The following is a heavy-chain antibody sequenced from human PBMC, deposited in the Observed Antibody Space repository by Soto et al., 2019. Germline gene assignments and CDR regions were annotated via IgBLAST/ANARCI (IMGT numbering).Heavy chain of an antibody. D-gene: IGHD3-10*01. J-gene: IGHJ5*02. CDR3: AKDCGSRFGPYTEGTWLDP. V-gene: IGHV3-23*01. Sequence: GGSLRLSCAASGFTSSSYAMSCVRQAPGKGLEWVSAISGSGGSTYYADSVKGRFTIPRDNSKNTLYLQMNSLRAEDTAVYYCAKDCGSRFGPYTEGTWLDPWGQGTLVTVSS. CDR2: ISGSGGST. CDR1: GFTSSSYA.